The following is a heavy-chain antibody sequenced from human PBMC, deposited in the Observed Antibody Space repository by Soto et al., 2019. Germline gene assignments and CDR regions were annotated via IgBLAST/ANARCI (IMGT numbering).Heavy chain of an antibody. D-gene: IGHD4-17*01. CDR3: ARDETVTTLTRGYFDY. Sequence: AGSLRLSCAASGFTFSSYAMHWFRQAPGKGLEWVAVISYDGSNKYYADSVKGRFTISRDNSKNTLYLQMNSLRAEDTAVYYCARDETVTTLTRGYFDYWGQGTLVTVSS. J-gene: IGHJ4*02. CDR1: GFTFSSYA. V-gene: IGHV3-30-3*01. CDR2: ISYDGSNK.